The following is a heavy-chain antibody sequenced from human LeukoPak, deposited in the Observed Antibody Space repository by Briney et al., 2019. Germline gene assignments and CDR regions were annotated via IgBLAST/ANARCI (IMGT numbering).Heavy chain of an antibody. D-gene: IGHD2-8*01. Sequence: GGSPRLSCAASGFTFSSAWMNWVRQAPGKGLEWVGRILSKTDGGTTDYAAPVKGRFTISRDDSKNMLYLQMNSLKTEDTAVYYCSTLYRLDPWGQGTLVTVSS. CDR2: ILSKTDGGTT. V-gene: IGHV3-15*01. J-gene: IGHJ5*02. CDR1: GFTFSSAW. CDR3: STLYRLDP.